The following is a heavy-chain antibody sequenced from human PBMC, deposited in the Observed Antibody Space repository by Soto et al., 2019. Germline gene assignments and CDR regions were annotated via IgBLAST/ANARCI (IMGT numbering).Heavy chain of an antibody. CDR2: HYSGGST. CDR1: GFSVSSNY. J-gene: IGHJ5*02. V-gene: IGHV3-53*01. D-gene: IGHD1-26*01. CDR3: ARHRHPRGTVGATSPLDP. Sequence: GGSLRLSCAICGFSVSSNYLSWVRQAPGKGLEWVSVHYSGGSTYYADSVQGRFTISRDKSNNTLYLQMRRVRAEDTAVYFCARHRHPRGTVGATSPLDPWGQGTQVTVSS.